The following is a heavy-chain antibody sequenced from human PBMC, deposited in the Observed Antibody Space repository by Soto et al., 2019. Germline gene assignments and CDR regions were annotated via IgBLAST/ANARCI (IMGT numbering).Heavy chain of an antibody. D-gene: IGHD1-1*01. CDR3: ARVPNWKTNYYYMDV. J-gene: IGHJ6*03. CDR1: GGSFSGYY. V-gene: IGHV4-34*01. CDR2: INHSGST. Sequence: SETLSLTCAVYGGSFSGYYWSWIRQPPGKGLEWIGEINHSGSTNYNPSLKSRVTISVDTSKNQFSLKLSSVTAADTAVYYCARVPNWKTNYYYMDVWGKGTTVTVSS.